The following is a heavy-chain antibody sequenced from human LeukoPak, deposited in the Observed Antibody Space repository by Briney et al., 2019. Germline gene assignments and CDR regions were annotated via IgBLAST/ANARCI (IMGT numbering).Heavy chain of an antibody. CDR2: ISNSGGRT. J-gene: IGHJ3*02. V-gene: IGHV3-23*01. CDR1: GFIFSNSA. Sequence: GGSLRLSCAASGFIFSNSAMNWVRQAPGKGLEWVSSISNSGGRTYYADFVKGRFTTARDNSKNTLYLQMNSLRAEDTALYYCAKVKGKDGFRDAYDIWGQGTMVTVSS. CDR3: AKVKGKDGFRDAYDI.